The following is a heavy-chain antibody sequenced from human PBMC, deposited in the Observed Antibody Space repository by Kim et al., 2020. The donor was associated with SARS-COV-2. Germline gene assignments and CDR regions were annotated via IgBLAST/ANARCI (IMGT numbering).Heavy chain of an antibody. D-gene: IGHD4-17*01. Sequence: ASVKVSCKASGYTFTNYVMHWVRQAPGQRLEWMGWINGGNGNTKYSQKFQGRVTITRDTSASTAYMDLSSLRSEDTAVYYCARSVRGSGSMDVWGQGTAVTVSS. J-gene: IGHJ6*02. CDR2: INGGNGNT. CDR1: GYTFTNYV. V-gene: IGHV1-3*01. CDR3: ARSVRGSGSMDV.